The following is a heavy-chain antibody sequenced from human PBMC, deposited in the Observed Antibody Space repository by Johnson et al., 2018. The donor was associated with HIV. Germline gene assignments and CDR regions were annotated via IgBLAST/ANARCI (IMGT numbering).Heavy chain of an antibody. V-gene: IGHV3-66*04. CDR1: GFTVSNKY. J-gene: IGHJ3*02. CDR3: AKPSFAYCGGDCLGAFDI. Sequence: VQLVESGGGLVQPGGSLRLSCAASGFTVSNKYMSWVRQAPGKGPEWVSVIYSGGSTYYADSVKGRFTISRDNSKNTLYLQMNSLRAEDTAVYYCAKPSFAYCGGDCLGAFDIWGQGTMVTVSS. D-gene: IGHD2-21*01. CDR2: IYSGGST.